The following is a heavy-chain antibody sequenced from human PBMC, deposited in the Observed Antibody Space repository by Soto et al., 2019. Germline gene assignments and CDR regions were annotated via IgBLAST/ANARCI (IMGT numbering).Heavy chain of an antibody. Sequence: QLQLQESGPGLVKPSETLSLTCTVSGGSISRSSYYWGWIRQPPGKGLEWIGSIYYSGSTHYNPFIKSLVTISVDTFEYLFSLMPSSVTAADTAVYYCARHDFRVADYWVQGTLVTVSS. D-gene: IGHD2-15*01. CDR1: GGSISRSSYY. V-gene: IGHV4-39*01. J-gene: IGHJ4*02. CDR3: ARHDFRVADY. CDR2: IYYSGST.